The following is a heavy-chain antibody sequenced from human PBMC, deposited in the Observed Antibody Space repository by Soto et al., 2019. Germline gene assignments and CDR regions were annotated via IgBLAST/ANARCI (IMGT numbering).Heavy chain of an antibody. J-gene: IGHJ4*02. D-gene: IGHD4-17*01. CDR2: ITSGYST. CDR1: GFTFNTYA. V-gene: IGHV3-23*01. Sequence: QPGGSLRLSCAASGFTFNTYAMNWVRQAPGKGLEWVSSITSGYSTYYADSVKGRFTISRDNSKNTLYLQMVSLRAEDTAVYYCAKEMVRYGEVDFFDYWGQGTLVTVSS. CDR3: AKEMVRYGEVDFFDY.